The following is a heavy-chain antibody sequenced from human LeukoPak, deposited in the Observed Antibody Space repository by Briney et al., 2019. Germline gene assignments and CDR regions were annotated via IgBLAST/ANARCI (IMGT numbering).Heavy chain of an antibody. CDR2: ISGSGGST. D-gene: IGHD3-16*01. V-gene: IGHV3-23*01. CDR1: GFTFSSHA. CDR3: AKDLLTMISLNYFDY. J-gene: IGHJ4*02. Sequence: GGSLRLSCAASGFTFSSHAMSWVRQAPGKGLEWVSAISGSGGSTYYADSVKGRFTISRDNSKNTLYLQMNSLRAEDTAVYYCAKDLLTMISLNYFDYWGQGTLVTVSS.